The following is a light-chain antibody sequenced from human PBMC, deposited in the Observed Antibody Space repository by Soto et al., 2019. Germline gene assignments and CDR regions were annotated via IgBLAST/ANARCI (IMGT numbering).Light chain of an antibody. CDR1: QSVLYSSNNKNY. J-gene: IGKJ2*01. Sequence: DIVMTQSPDSLAVSLGERATINCKSSQSVLYSSNNKNYLAWYQQRPGQPPKLLIYWASTRESGVPDRFSGSGSVTDFTLTIASLQAEDVAVYYRQQSESTPPTFGQGTKLEIK. V-gene: IGKV4-1*01. CDR3: QQSESTPPT. CDR2: WAS.